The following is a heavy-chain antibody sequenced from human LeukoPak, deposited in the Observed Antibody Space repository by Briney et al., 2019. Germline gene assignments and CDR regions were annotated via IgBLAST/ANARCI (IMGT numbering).Heavy chain of an antibody. V-gene: IGHV3-23*01. Sequence: GGSLRLSCAASGFTFSSYAMSWVRQAPGKGLEWVSAISGSGGSTYYADSVKGRFTISRDNSKNTPYLQMNSLRAEDTAVYYCAKAGYCGGDCRFQNDAFDIWGQGTMVTVSS. D-gene: IGHD2-21*02. CDR3: AKAGYCGGDCRFQNDAFDI. CDR2: ISGSGGST. CDR1: GFTFSSYA. J-gene: IGHJ3*02.